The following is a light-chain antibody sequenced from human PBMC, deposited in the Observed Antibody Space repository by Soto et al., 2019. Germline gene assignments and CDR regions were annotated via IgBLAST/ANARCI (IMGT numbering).Light chain of an antibody. CDR1: QRMSAW. CDR2: DAS. V-gene: IGKV1-5*01. J-gene: IGKJ1*01. Sequence: DIQMTQSPTTLSASVGDSVIITCRASQRMSAWLAWYQQKPGKAPTLLIYDASSLENGVPSRFSGSGSGTDFTLTISSLQPDDFATYYCQQYDTYPWTFGQGTKVEIK. CDR3: QQYDTYPWT.